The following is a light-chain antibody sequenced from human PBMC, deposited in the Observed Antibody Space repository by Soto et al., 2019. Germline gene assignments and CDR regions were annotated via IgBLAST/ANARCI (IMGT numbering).Light chain of an antibody. Sequence: QSALTQPPSASGSPGQSVTISCTGTSSDVGANHYVSWYQQHPGKAPKLMIYEVTKRPSGVPDRFSGSKSGNTASLTVSGLQAEDEADYYCSSYAGANRVFGTGTKVTVL. CDR1: SSDVGANHY. V-gene: IGLV2-8*01. J-gene: IGLJ1*01. CDR2: EVT. CDR3: SSYAGANRV.